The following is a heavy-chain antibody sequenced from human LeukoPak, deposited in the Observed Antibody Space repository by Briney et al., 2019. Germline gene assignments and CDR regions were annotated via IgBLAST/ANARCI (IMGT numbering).Heavy chain of an antibody. Sequence: ASVKVSCKASGYTFTGNYMHWVRQAPGQGLEWMGWVNPKSGSTNYAQKFQGRVTMTRDTDISTAYMELSRLRSDDTAVYYCVLAAAGLNWFDPWGQGTLVTVSS. V-gene: IGHV1-2*02. D-gene: IGHD6-13*01. CDR1: GYTFTGNY. J-gene: IGHJ5*02. CDR3: VLAAAGLNWFDP. CDR2: VNPKSGST.